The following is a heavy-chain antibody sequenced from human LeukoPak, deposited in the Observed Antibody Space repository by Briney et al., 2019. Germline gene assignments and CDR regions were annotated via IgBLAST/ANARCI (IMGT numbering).Heavy chain of an antibody. CDR3: ARGRRFLEWSFDY. Sequence: ASVKVSCKASGGTFSSYAISWVRQAPGQGLEWMGGIIPIFGTANYAQKFQGRVTMTRNTSISTAYMELSSLRSEDTAVYYCARGRRFLEWSFDYWGQGTLVTVSS. J-gene: IGHJ4*02. D-gene: IGHD3-3*01. CDR2: IIPIFGTA. V-gene: IGHV1-69*05. CDR1: GGTFSSYA.